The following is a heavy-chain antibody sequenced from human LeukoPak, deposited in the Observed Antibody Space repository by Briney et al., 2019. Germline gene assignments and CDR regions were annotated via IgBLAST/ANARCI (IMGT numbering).Heavy chain of an antibody. V-gene: IGHV4-59*08. CDR3: ARGCRGRSCYADFDY. CDR2: IHYGGST. D-gene: IGHD2-15*01. CDR1: GVSISSYY. J-gene: IGHJ4*02. Sequence: SETLSLSCTVSGVSISSYYMSWVRQPPGKGLEWMGYIHYGGSTKYNPSLKSQVTISEDTYKNQFSLKLSSVTGADMAVYHCARGCRGRSCYADFDYWGQGNLVTVSS.